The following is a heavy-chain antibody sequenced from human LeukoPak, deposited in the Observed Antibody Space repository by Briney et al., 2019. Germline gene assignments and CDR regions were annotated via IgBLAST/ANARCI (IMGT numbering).Heavy chain of an antibody. CDR3: ARIAAHSSSWYDGGY. CDR1: GFTLSSYW. CDR2: LNSDGSST. V-gene: IGHV3-74*01. D-gene: IGHD6-13*01. Sequence: PGGSLRLSCAAYGFTLSSYWMHWVRRAPGNGLVSVSRLNSDGSSTTYADSVKGRFTISRDNAKNTLYLQMNSLRAEDTGVYYCARIAAHSSSWYDGGYWGQGTLVTVSS. J-gene: IGHJ4*02.